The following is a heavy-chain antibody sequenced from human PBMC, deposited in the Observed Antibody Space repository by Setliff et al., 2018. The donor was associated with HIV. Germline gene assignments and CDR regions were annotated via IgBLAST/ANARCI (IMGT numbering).Heavy chain of an antibody. CDR2: IIPIFGTA. CDR1: GVTFSNYA. D-gene: IGHD6-13*01. J-gene: IGHJ3*02. V-gene: IGHV1-69*05. CDR3: ARDTGQQLVGFDI. Sequence: RASVKVSCKASGVTFSNYAISWVRQAPGQGLEWMGGIIPIFGTANYAQKFQGRVTITTDESTITAYMELSSLRSEDTAVYYCARDTGQQLVGFDIWGQGTMVTVSS.